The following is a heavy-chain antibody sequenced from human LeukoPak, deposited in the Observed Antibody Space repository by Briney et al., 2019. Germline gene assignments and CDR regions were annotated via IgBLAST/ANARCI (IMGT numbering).Heavy chain of an antibody. CDR3: ARPRYSYGYWDY. V-gene: IGHV4-34*01. CDR2: INHSGST. Sequence: PSETLSLTCAVYGGSFNGYYWSWIRQPPGKGLEWIGEINHSGSTNYNPSLKSRVTISVDTSKNQFSLKPSSVTAADTAVYYCARPRYSYGYWDYWGQGTLVTVSS. J-gene: IGHJ4*02. D-gene: IGHD5-18*01. CDR1: GGSFNGYY.